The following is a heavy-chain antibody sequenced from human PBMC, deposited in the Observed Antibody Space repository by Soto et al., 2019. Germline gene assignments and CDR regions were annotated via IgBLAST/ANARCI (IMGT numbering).Heavy chain of an antibody. CDR3: AKTTPIAVAGRGWFDP. D-gene: IGHD6-19*01. CDR2: IYYSGST. CDR1: GGSISSGDYY. V-gene: IGHV4-30-4*01. Sequence: QVQLQESGPGLVKPSQTLSLTCTVSGGSISSGDYYWSWIRQPPGKGLEWIGYIYYSGSTYYNPSLKSRVTISVDTSKNQFSLKLSSVTDADTAVYYCAKTTPIAVAGRGWFDPWGQGTLVTVSS. J-gene: IGHJ5*02.